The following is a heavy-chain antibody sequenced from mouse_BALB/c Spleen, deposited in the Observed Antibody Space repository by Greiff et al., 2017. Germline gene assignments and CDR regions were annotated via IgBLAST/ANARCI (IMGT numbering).Heavy chain of an antibody. J-gene: IGHJ2*01. D-gene: IGHD2-1*01. CDR1: GFTFSDYY. V-gene: IGHV5-4*02. Sequence: DVKLVESGGGLVKPGGSLKLSCAASGFTFSDYYMYWVRQTPEKRLEWVATISDGGSYTYYPDSVKGRFTISRDNAKNNLYLQMSSLKSEDTAMYYCARGGVYGNYVGDYWGQGTTLTVSS. CDR2: ISDGGSYT. CDR3: ARGGVYGNYVGDY.